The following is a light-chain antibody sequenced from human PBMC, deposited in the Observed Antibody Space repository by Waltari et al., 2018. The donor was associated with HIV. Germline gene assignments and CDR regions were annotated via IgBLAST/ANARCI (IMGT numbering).Light chain of an antibody. Sequence: QSALTQPRSVSGSPGQSVTISCTGTRSDIGSFAYFSWYQQYPGKAPQVIIYEVNQRPSGVPDRFTGSKSGITASLTISGLQGEDEADYYCCSYAGAYTYVFGTGTKVNVL. CDR1: RSDIGSFAY. J-gene: IGLJ1*01. V-gene: IGLV2-11*01. CDR2: EVN. CDR3: CSYAGAYTYV.